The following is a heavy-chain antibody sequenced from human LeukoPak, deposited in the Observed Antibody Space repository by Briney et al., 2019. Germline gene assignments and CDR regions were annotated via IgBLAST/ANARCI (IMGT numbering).Heavy chain of an antibody. CDR2: ISSSSSTI. CDR1: GFTFSSYS. J-gene: IGHJ6*03. D-gene: IGHD6-13*01. Sequence: GGSLKLSCAASGFTFSSYSMNWVRQAPGKGLEWVSYISSSSSTIYYADSVKGRFTISRDNAKNSLYLQMNSLKTEDTAVYYCTTDWGPIAAALDYYSYYMDVWGKGTTVTVSS. CDR3: TTDWGPIAAALDYYSYYMDV. V-gene: IGHV3-48*01.